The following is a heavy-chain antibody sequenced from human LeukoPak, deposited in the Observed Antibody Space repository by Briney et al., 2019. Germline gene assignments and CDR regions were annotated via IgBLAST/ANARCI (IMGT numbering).Heavy chain of an antibody. V-gene: IGHV4-34*01. CDR1: GGSFSGYY. J-gene: IGHJ5*02. CDR3: AGLTSIYGWGSGWYGTDGWFDP. CDR2: INHSGST. Sequence: SETLSLTCAVYGGSFSGYYWSWIRQPPGKGLEWIGEINHSGSTNYNPSLKSRVTMSVDTSKNQFSLKLSSVTAADTAVYYCAGLTSIYGWGSGWYGTDGWFDPWGQGTLVTVSS. D-gene: IGHD6-19*01.